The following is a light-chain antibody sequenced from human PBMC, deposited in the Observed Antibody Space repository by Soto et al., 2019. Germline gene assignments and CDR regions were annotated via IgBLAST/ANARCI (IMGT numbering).Light chain of an antibody. V-gene: IGKV3D-20*02. CDR1: QTGSNSY. J-gene: IGKJ3*01. Sequence: IVLTQSPGTLSLSPGERATLSCRASQTGSNSYLAWYQQKSAQAPRLLIYGVSTRATGIPDRFSGSGSGTEFTLTISRLEPEDFAVYFCQQLGIGNWPLTFGPGTKVEI. CDR3: QQLGIGNWPLT. CDR2: GVS.